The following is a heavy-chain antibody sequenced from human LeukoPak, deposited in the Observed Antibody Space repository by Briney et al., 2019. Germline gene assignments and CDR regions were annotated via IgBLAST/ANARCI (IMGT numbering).Heavy chain of an antibody. J-gene: IGHJ4*02. CDR1: GGTFKTYF. D-gene: IGHD6-13*01. CDR3: AREVAGHHPAFGD. Sequence: SMKVSCKSSGGTFKTYFISWVRQAPGQGLEWMGDIVPMFGIANYAQRFQGRVTMTADASTNTAYLELSSLTFEDTAVYYCAREVAGHHPAFGDWGQGTLVTVSS. CDR2: IVPMFGIA. V-gene: IGHV1-69*01.